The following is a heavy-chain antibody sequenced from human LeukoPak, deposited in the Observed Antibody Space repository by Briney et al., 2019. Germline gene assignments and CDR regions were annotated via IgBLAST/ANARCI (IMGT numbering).Heavy chain of an antibody. CDR2: IYTSGSI. J-gene: IGHJ6*03. V-gene: IGHV4-61*02. CDR1: GGSISSATYY. Sequence: SQTLSLTCTVSGGSISSATYYWNWIRQPAGKGLEWIGRIYTSGSITYNPSLKSRVSMSVDTSKNQFSLKLSSVTAADTAVYYCARVLAEPDLYYYYMDVWGKGTTVTVSS. CDR3: ARVLAEPDLYYYYMDV. D-gene: IGHD1-26*01.